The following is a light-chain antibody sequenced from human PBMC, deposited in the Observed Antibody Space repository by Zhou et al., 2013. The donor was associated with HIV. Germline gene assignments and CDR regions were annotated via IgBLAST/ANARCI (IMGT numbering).Light chain of an antibody. CDR1: QSVSSTY. CDR3: QQYNNWPPVT. CDR2: GAS. J-gene: IGKJ2*01. V-gene: IGKV3-15*01. Sequence: DIVLTQSPGFLSLSPGESATLSCRASQSVSSTYLAWYQQKPGQAPRLLIYGASTRATGFPARFSGSGSGTEFTLTISSLQSEDFAVYYCQQYNNWPPVTFGQGTKLEI.